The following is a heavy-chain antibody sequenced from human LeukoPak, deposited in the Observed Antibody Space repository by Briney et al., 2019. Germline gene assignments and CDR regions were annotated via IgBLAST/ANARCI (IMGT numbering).Heavy chain of an antibody. CDR2: ISSSSSTI. V-gene: IGHV3-11*04. Sequence: LTCAVYGGSFSGYYWSWIRQPPGKGLEWVSYISSSSSTIYYADSVKGRFTISRDNAKNSLYLQMNSLRVEDTAVYYCARAFVCSTSCYEGYWGQGTLVTVSS. J-gene: IGHJ4*02. CDR1: GGSFSGYY. CDR3: ARAFVCSTSCYEGY. D-gene: IGHD2-2*01.